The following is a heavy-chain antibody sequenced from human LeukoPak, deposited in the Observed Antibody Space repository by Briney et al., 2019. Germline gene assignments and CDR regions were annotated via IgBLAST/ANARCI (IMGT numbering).Heavy chain of an antibody. Sequence: ASVKVSCKASGYTFTSYGISWVRQAPGQGREWMGWVSAFNGNTNYAQKLQGRVTMTTDTSTSTAYMELRSLRSDDTAVYYCARVDSSGYYYGADGAFDIWGQGTMVTVSS. CDR2: VSAFNGNT. CDR1: GYTFTSYG. D-gene: IGHD3-22*01. V-gene: IGHV1-18*01. CDR3: ARVDSSGYYYGADGAFDI. J-gene: IGHJ3*02.